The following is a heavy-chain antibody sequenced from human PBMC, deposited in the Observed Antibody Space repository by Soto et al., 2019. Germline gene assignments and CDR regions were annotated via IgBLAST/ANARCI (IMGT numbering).Heavy chain of an antibody. J-gene: IGHJ4*02. CDR3: ARPKGSYSSGYYYFDY. V-gene: IGHV1-69*13. Sequence: SVKVSCKTSGGTFSTYAVYWVRQAPGQGLEWMGAIIPLFGTADYAQKFQGRVTITADESTSTAYMELSSLRSEDTAVYYCARPKGSYSSGYYYFDYWGQGTLVTVSS. D-gene: IGHD6-19*01. CDR1: GGTFSTYA. CDR2: IIPLFGTA.